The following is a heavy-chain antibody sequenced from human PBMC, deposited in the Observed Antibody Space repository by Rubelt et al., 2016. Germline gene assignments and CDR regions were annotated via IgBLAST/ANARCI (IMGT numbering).Heavy chain of an antibody. V-gene: IGHV1-46*01. Sequence: QVQLVQSGAEVKKPGASVKVSCKASGYTFTSYYMHWVRQAPGQGLEWMGIINPSGGSTGYAQKFQGRITMTRDTSTSTGYMELSSLRSEDTAVYYCARGAGGRYFDWYDAFDIWGQGTMVTVSS. CDR3: ARGAGGRYFDWYDAFDI. CDR1: GYTFTSYY. J-gene: IGHJ3*02. D-gene: IGHD3-9*01. CDR2: INPSGGST.